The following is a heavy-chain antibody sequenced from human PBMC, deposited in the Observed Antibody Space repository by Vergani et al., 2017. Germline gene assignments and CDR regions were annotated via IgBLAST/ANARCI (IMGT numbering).Heavy chain of an antibody. J-gene: IGHJ6*02. CDR2: IYPGDSDT. CDR1: GYSFTSYW. D-gene: IGHD6-6*01. Sequence: EVQLVQSGAEVKKPGESLKISCKGSGYSFTSYWIGWVRQMPGKGLEWMGIIYPGDSDTRYSPSFQGQVTISADKSISTAYLQWSSLKASDTAMYYCARRKYSSSSLDYYYYGMDVWGQGTTVTVSS. CDR3: ARRKYSSSSLDYYYYGMDV. V-gene: IGHV5-51*01.